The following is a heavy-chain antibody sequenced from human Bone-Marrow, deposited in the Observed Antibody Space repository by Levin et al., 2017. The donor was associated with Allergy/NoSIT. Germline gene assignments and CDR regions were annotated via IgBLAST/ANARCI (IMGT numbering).Heavy chain of an antibody. CDR2: VSYSGST. Sequence: SETLSLTCTVSGGSISSGAYYWSWVRQHPGTGLEWIGCVSYSGSTYYNPSLKSRISISVDTSKTQVSLKLTSVTAADTAVYYCSRDTVTRPRVFDNWGQGTLVTVSS. V-gene: IGHV4-31*02. D-gene: IGHD4-17*01. CDR3: SRDTVTRPRVFDN. J-gene: IGHJ4*02. CDR1: GGSISSGAYY.